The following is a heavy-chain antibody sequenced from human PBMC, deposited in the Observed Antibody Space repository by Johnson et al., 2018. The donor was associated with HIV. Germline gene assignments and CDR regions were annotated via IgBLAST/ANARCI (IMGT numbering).Heavy chain of an antibody. CDR1: GFTFSTYA. Sequence: VQLVESGGGLVQPGGSLRLSCAASGFTFSTYAMSWVRQAPGKGLEWVSAISGSGGSPYYADSVKGRFTISIDNSKNALYVQMNSLRAEGTAVYYCAREPPRGGSGSGGPGAFDIWGQGTMVTVSS. V-gene: IGHV3-23*04. J-gene: IGHJ3*02. CDR3: AREPPRGGSGSGGPGAFDI. D-gene: IGHD3-10*01. CDR2: ISGSGGSP.